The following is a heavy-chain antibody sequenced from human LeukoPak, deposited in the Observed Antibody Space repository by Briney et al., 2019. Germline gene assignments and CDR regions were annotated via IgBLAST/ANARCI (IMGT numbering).Heavy chain of an antibody. CDR1: GFTFISYG. Sequence: GGSLRLSCAAFGFTFISYGVHWVRQAPGRGLEWMAFIQYDGSNKYYADSVKGRFTISRDNSKNTLDLQMDSLRPEDTAVYYCARWICAAGIEYHYYMAGCGRGTTVTVSS. CDR3: ARWICAAGIEYHYYMAG. D-gene: IGHD6-13*01. J-gene: IGHJ6*03. V-gene: IGHV3-30*02. CDR2: IQYDGSNK.